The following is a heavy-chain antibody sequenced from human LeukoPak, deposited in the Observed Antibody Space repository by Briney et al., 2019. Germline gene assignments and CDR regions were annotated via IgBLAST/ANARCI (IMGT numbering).Heavy chain of an antibody. CDR1: GFTFGSYE. D-gene: IGHD6-19*01. CDR2: ISSSGSTI. CDR3: ARAGSGWSPAPLTYFDY. Sequence: GGSLRLSCAASGFTFGSYEMNWVRQAPGKGLEWVSYISSSGSTIYYADSAKGRFTISRDNAKNSLYLQMNSLRAEDTAVYYCARAGSGWSPAPLTYFDYWGQGTLVTVSS. J-gene: IGHJ4*02. V-gene: IGHV3-48*03.